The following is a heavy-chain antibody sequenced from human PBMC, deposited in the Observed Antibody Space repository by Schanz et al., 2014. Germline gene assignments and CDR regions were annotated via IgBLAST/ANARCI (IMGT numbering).Heavy chain of an antibody. J-gene: IGHJ6*02. Sequence: QLVQSGSEFRKPGASVKVSCKASGYTFTSYGISWVRQAPGQGLEWMGVINPSGGSTNYAQKFQGRVRMTRDTSTSTVYMELSSLRSEDTAVFYCATEAIRQTYNYYGMDVWGQGTTVTVSS. V-gene: IGHV1-46*01. CDR1: GYTFTSYG. CDR2: INPSGGST. CDR3: ATEAIRQTYNYYGMDV. D-gene: IGHD3-3*01.